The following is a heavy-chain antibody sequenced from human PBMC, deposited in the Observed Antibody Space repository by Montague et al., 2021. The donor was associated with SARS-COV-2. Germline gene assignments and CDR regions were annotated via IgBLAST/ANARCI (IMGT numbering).Heavy chain of an antibody. CDR1: GGSISSDSYY. CDR3: ARRLGGSGWLDY. Sequence: SETLSLTCTVAGGSISSDSYYWGWIRQPPGKGLEWVGNIHSSGSTYYKSRVTISVDTSKNQFSLKVTSVTAADTAVYYCARRLGGSGWLDYWGQETLVTVSS. V-gene: IGHV4-39*01. CDR2: IHSSGST. D-gene: IGHD6-25*01. J-gene: IGHJ4*02.